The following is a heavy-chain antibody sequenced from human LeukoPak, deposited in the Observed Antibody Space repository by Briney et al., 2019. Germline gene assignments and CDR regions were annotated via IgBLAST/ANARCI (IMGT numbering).Heavy chain of an antibody. Sequence: SETLSLTCTVSGGSISSYYWSWIRQPPGKGLEWIGYIYYSGSTTYNPSLKSRVTMSVDTSNNQFSLKLSSVTAADTAVYYCATIINITMIDNYYMDVWGKGTTVTVS. CDR3: ATIINITMIDNYYMDV. V-gene: IGHV4-59*01. D-gene: IGHD3-22*01. CDR2: IYYSGST. J-gene: IGHJ6*03. CDR1: GGSISSYY.